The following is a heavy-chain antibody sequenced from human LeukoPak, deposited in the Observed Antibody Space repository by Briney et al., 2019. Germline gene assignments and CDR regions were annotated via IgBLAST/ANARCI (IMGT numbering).Heavy chain of an antibody. D-gene: IGHD3-3*01. Sequence: PSETLSLTCAVSGGSISSSNWWSWVRQLPGKGLEWIGEIYHSGSTNYNPSLKSRVTISVDKSKNQFSLKLSSVTAADTAVYYCASRPYYDFWSGYWGYFDYWGQGTLVTVSS. CDR3: ASRPYYDFWSGYWGYFDY. V-gene: IGHV4-4*02. CDR1: GGSISSSNW. CDR2: IYHSGST. J-gene: IGHJ4*02.